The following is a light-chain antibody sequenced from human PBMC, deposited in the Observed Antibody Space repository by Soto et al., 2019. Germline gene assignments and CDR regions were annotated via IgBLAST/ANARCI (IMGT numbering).Light chain of an antibody. V-gene: IGKV1-5*03. J-gene: IGKJ1*01. Sequence: DIQMTQSPSTLSGSVGDRVTITCRASQTISSWLAWYQQKPGKAPKLLIYKASTLKSGDPSRFSGSGSGTESTLTISSLQPDDFATYYCQHYNSYSESFGQGTKVELK. CDR2: KAS. CDR3: QHYNSYSES. CDR1: QTISSW.